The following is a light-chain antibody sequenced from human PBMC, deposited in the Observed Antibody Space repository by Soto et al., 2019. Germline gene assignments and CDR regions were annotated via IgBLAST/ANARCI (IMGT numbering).Light chain of an antibody. V-gene: IGKV3-11*01. CDR3: QQRSNWPYT. J-gene: IGKJ2*01. CDR2: DAS. CDR1: QSVSSY. Sequence: ETVLTQSPATLSLSPGARATLSCRASQSVSSYLAWYQQKPGQAPRLLIYDASNRATGIPARFSGSGSGTDFTLTISSLEPEDFAVYYCQQRSNWPYTFGQGTKLEIK.